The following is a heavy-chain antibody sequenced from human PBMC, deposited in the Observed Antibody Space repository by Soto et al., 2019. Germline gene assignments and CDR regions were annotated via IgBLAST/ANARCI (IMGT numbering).Heavy chain of an antibody. V-gene: IGHV1-18*01. CDR3: ARDAFCGGAPRCGGMDV. CDR2: ISAYNGNT. CDR1: GYMFTSEG. D-gene: IGHD2-21*01. Sequence: ASVKVSCKTSGYMFTSEGISWVRQAPGQGLEWMGRISAYNGNTDYAQKFRGRVTPTTDTSTSTAYMELRSLRSDDTAAYYCARDAFCGGAPRCGGMDVWGQGTTVTVSS. J-gene: IGHJ6*02.